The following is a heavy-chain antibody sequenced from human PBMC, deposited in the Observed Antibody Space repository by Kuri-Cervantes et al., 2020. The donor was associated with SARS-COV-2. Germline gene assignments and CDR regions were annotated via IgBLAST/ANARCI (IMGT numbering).Heavy chain of an antibody. CDR2: ISSSGSTI. J-gene: IGHJ4*02. V-gene: IGHV3-48*03. CDR3: ARIGELGIPDY. Sequence: GESLKISCAASGFTFSSYAMSWVRQAPGKGLEWVSYISSSGSTIYYADSVKGRFTISRDNAKNSLYLQMNSLRAEDTAVYYCARIGELGIPDYWGQGTLVTVSS. CDR1: GFTFSSYA. D-gene: IGHD7-27*01.